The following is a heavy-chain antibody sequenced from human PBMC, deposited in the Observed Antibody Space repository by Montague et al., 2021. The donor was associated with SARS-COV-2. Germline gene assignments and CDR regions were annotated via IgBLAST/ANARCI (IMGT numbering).Heavy chain of an antibody. CDR2: VYFTGST. Sequence: SETLSLTRSVSGGYINEYYWSWIWQSPGKRLEWIGYVYFTGSTDYNPSLKSRVTISVDTSKNQFSLQLASVTAADTAVYYCARHRGFGDLWALDYWGQGTLVAVSS. CDR3: ARHRGFGDLWALDY. D-gene: IGHD3-10*01. CDR1: GGYINEYY. J-gene: IGHJ4*02. V-gene: IGHV4-59*08.